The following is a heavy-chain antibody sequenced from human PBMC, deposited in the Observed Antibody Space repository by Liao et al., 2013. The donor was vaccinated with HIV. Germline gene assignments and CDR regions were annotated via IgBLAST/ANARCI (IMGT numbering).Heavy chain of an antibody. Sequence: QLQLQESGSGLVKPSQTLSLTCAVSGGSISSGGYSWSWIRQPPAKGLEWIGYIYHSGSTYYNPSLKSRVTLSVDRSKNQFSLKLSSVTAADTAVYFCAKGLRGDDFWNGYYAFDIWGQGTTVTVSS. D-gene: IGHD3-3*01. J-gene: IGHJ3*02. CDR2: IYHSGST. V-gene: IGHV4-30-2*01. CDR3: AKGLRGDDFWNGYYAFDI. CDR1: GGSISSGGYS.